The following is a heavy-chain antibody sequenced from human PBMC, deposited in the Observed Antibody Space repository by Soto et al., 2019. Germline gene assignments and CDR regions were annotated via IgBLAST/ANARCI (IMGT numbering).Heavy chain of an antibody. CDR1: GGTFSSYA. V-gene: IGHV1-69*13. CDR2: IIPIFGTA. D-gene: IGHD3-10*01. CDR3: ARDLNYYGSGPPGDYYGMDV. J-gene: IGHJ6*02. Sequence: GASVKVSCKASGGTFSSYAISWVRQAPGQGLEWMGGIIPIFGTANYAQKFQGRVTITADESTSTAYMELSSLRSEDTAVYYCARDLNYYGSGPPGDYYGMDVWGRGTTVTVSS.